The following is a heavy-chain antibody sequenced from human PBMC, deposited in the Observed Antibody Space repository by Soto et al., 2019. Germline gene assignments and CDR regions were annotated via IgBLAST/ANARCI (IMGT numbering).Heavy chain of an antibody. Sequence: SGPTLVNPTQTLTLTCTFSGFSLSTSGGGVGWIRQPPGKALEWLALIYWDDDKRYSPTLKSMLTITKDTSKNQVVLTMTTMDPVDTATYYCAHSRGAWGLADYWGQGTLVTVSS. D-gene: IGHD7-27*01. CDR2: IYWDDDK. J-gene: IGHJ4*02. CDR1: GFSLSTSGGG. V-gene: IGHV2-5*02. CDR3: AHSRGAWGLADY.